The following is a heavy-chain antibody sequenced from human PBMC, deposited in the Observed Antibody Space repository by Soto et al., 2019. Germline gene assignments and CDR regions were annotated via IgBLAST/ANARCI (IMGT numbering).Heavy chain of an antibody. J-gene: IGHJ5*02. CDR3: ARGIVGASAWFDP. D-gene: IGHD1-26*01. V-gene: IGHV3-74*01. CDR2: INSDGSST. Sequence: GGSLRLSCAASGFTFSSYWMHWVRQAPGKGLVWVSRINSDGSSTSYADSVKGRFTISRDNAKNTLYLQMNSLRAEDTAVYYCARGIVGASAWFDPWGQGTLVTVSS. CDR1: GFTFSSYW.